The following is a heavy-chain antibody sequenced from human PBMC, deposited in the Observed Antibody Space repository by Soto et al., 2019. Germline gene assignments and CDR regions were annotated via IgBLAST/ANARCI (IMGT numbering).Heavy chain of an antibody. Sequence: ASVKVSCKASGGTFSSYAISWVRRAPGQGLEWMGGIIPIFGTANYAQKFQGRVTITADKSTSTAYMELSSLRSEDTAVYYCAEARYYDFWSGYYPPYYYYGMDVWGQGTTVTVSS. CDR3: AEARYYDFWSGYYPPYYYYGMDV. J-gene: IGHJ6*02. V-gene: IGHV1-69*06. CDR2: IIPIFGTA. D-gene: IGHD3-3*01. CDR1: GGTFSSYA.